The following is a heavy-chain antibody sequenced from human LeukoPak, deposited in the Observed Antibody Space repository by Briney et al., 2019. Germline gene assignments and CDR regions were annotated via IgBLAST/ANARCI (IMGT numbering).Heavy chain of an antibody. CDR2: ISGGRGST. V-gene: IGHV3-23*01. D-gene: IGHD1-26*01. CDR3: AKGGKWDVTPFDY. CDR1: GFTFSSTT. J-gene: IGHJ4*02. Sequence: GGSLRLPCVASGFTFSSTTMGWVRQAPGKGLEWVSTISGGRGSTYYADSVKGRFTISRDNSKNTLYLQVNSLRAEDTAVYYCAKGGKWDVTPFDYWGQGTLVTVSS.